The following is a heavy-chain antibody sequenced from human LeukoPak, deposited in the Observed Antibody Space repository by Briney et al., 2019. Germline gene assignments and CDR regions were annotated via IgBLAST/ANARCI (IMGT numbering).Heavy chain of an antibody. V-gene: IGHV3-21*01. D-gene: IGHD6-19*01. CDR3: ARSQWLGDWFDL. J-gene: IGHJ5*02. Sequence: PGGSLRLSCAASGFTFRSYSMIWVRQAPGKGLEWVSSISSSSSYIYYADSVKGRFTISRDNAKNSLYLQMNSLRAEDTAVYYCARSQWLGDWFDLWGQGTLVTVPS. CDR2: ISSSSSYI. CDR1: GFTFRSYS.